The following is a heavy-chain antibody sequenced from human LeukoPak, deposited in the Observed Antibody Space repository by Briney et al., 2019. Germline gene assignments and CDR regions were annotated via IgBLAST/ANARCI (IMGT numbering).Heavy chain of an antibody. CDR2: IYTSGST. V-gene: IGHV4-4*07. D-gene: IGHD3-10*01. J-gene: IGHJ6*02. CDR3: ARLADYYGSGSYYLDV. Sequence: PSETLSLTCTVSGGSISSYYWSWIRQPAGKGLEWIGRIYTSGSTNYNPSLKSRVTVSVDTSKNQFSLKLSSVTAADTAVYYCARLADYYGSGSYYLDVWGQGTTVTVSS. CDR1: GGSISSYY.